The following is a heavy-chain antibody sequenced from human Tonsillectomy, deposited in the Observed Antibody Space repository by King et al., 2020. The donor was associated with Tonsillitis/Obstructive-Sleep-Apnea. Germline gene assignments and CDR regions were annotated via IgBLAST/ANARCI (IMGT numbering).Heavy chain of an antibody. V-gene: IGHV4-39*01. Sequence: QLQESGPGLVKPSETLSLTCSVSGGSINSSSDYWGWIRQPPGKGLEWIGSVYYSGSTYYTPSLKSRVTMSVDRTKNQFSLRLSSVTPADTAVYYCARHGYLRYFDLLFDYWGQGTLVTVSS. CDR2: VYYSGST. J-gene: IGHJ4*02. CDR1: GGSINSSSDY. D-gene: IGHD3-9*01. CDR3: ARHGYLRYFDLLFDY.